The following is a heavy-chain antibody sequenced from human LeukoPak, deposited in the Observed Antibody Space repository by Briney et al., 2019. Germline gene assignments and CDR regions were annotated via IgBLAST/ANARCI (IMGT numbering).Heavy chain of an antibody. CDR2: ISANGDTT. CDR1: GFTFSSYA. Sequence: PGGFLRLSCAASGFTFSSYAMSWVRQAPGKGLEGGSGISANGDTTKYADSVKGRFTISRDNSKNTLFLQMNSLRADDTAVYYCAKEGRIAAGTGDYFDYWGQGTLVTVSS. CDR3: AKEGRIAAGTGDYFDY. V-gene: IGHV3-23*01. D-gene: IGHD6-13*01. J-gene: IGHJ4*02.